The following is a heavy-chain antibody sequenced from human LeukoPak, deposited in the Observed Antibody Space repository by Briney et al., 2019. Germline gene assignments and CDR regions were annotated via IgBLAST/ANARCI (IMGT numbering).Heavy chain of an antibody. J-gene: IGHJ5*02. CDR3: ARADYDSSFPYLYWFDP. Sequence: GASVKVSCKASGGTFSSYAISWVRQAPGQGLEWMGRIIPILGIANYAQKFQGRVTMTRNTSISTAYMELSSLRSEDTAVYYCARADYDSSFPYLYWFDPWGQGTLVTVSS. V-gene: IGHV1-69*04. CDR1: GGTFSSYA. CDR2: IIPILGIA. D-gene: IGHD3-22*01.